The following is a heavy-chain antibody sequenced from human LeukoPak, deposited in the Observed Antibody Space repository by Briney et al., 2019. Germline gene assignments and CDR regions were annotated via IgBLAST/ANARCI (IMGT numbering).Heavy chain of an antibody. CDR3: ARGRRSAYYYDSSRYSAPNWFDP. J-gene: IGHJ5*02. CDR1: GGSFSGYY. CDR2: INHSGST. D-gene: IGHD3-22*01. V-gene: IGHV4-34*01. Sequence: SETLSLTCAVYGGSFSGYYWSWIRQPPGKGLEWIGEINHSGSTNYNSPLKSRVTISIDTSKNQFSLKLSSVTAADTAVYYCARGRRSAYYYDSSRYSAPNWFDPWGQGTLVTVSS.